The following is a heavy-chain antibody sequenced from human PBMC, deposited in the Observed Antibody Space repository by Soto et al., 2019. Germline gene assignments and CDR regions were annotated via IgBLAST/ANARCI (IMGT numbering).Heavy chain of an antibody. D-gene: IGHD3-9*01. Sequence: QLQLQESGPRLVKPSETLSLTCTVSGGSIRSNTYYWGWIRQPPGKGLAWIGSFYYSGSTYYNPSLKSRVTISVDTSKNQFSLKLSSVTAADTAVYYCATPSYYVVLTGYYTFDYWGQGTLVTVSS. V-gene: IGHV4-39*01. CDR3: ATPSYYVVLTGYYTFDY. CDR1: GGSIRSNTYY. CDR2: FYYSGST. J-gene: IGHJ4*02.